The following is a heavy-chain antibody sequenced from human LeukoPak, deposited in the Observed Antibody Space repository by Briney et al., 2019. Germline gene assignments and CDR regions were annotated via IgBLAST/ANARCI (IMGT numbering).Heavy chain of an antibody. CDR1: GYSFNSYW. CDR2: IYPGDSDT. J-gene: IGHJ4*02. V-gene: IGHV5-51*01. Sequence: GESLKISCKGSGYSFNSYWIGWVRQMPGKGLEWMGIIYPGDSDTRYSPSFQGQVTISADKSISTAYLQWSSLKASDTAMYYCARASYCGGDCYSRYFDYWGQGTLVTVSS. CDR3: ARASYCGGDCYSRYFDY. D-gene: IGHD2-21*02.